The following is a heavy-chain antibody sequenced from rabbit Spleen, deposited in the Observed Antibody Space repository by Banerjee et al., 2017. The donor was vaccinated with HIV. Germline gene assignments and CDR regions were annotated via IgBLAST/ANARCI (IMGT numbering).Heavy chain of an antibody. J-gene: IGHJ4*01. CDR3: ARNPHGSSNSNL. D-gene: IGHD8-1*01. V-gene: IGHV1S40*01. CDR1: GFSFSSRYY. CDR2: IGTVNQYT. Sequence: QSLEESGGDLVKPGASLTLTCTASGFSFSSRYYMSWVRQAPGKGLEWIACIGTVNQYTYYASWAKGRFTISRTSSTTVTLQMTSLTAADTATYFCARNPHGSSNSNLWGPGTLVTVS.